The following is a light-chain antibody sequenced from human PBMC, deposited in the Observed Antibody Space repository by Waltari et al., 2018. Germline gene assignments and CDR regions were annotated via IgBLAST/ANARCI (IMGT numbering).Light chain of an antibody. CDR3: QSGDSSGNVV. V-gene: IGLV3-25*03. J-gene: IGLJ2*01. CDR1: LLPKQY. CDR2: KAS. Sequence: SYELTQPPSVSVSQGQTARITCSGDLLPKQYAHWYQQKPGQAPLLVIYKASERPSEIPERFSGSSSGTTVTLTISGVQAEDEADYYCQSGDSSGNVVFGGGTKLTVL.